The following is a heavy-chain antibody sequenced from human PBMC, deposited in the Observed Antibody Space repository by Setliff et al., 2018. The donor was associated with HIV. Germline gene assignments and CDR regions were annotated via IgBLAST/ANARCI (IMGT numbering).Heavy chain of an antibody. CDR1: GFTFSIYE. V-gene: IGHV3-48*03. J-gene: IGHJ4*02. Sequence: GGSLRLSCAASGFTFSIYEMNWVRQAPGKGLEWVSYMTASGSKIYYADSVKGRFTISRDNAKNSLHLQMNSLRADDTAIYYCARDDPAGGIDYWGQGTLVTVSS. CDR2: MTASGSKI. CDR3: ARDDPAGGIDY. D-gene: IGHD1-26*01.